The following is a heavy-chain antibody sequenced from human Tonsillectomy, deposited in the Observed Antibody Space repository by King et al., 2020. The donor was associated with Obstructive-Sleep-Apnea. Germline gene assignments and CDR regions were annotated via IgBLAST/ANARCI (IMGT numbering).Heavy chain of an antibody. CDR2: INHSGST. CDR1: VGSFSGYY. Sequence: VQLQQWGAGLLKPSETLSLTCAVYVGSFSGYYWSWIRQPPGKGLEWIGEINHSGSTNYNVSLEIRVTVSLDMSKNQVSLKLTSVTAADRAVYYCARGDLAYRYFDLWGRGTVVTVSS. V-gene: IGHV4-34*01. CDR3: ARGDLAYRYFDL. J-gene: IGHJ2*01.